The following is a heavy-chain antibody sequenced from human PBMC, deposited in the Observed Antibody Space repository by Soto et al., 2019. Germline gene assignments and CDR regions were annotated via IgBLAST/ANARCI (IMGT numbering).Heavy chain of an antibody. J-gene: IGHJ3*02. CDR3: ARDDGQSRDIFDI. V-gene: IGHV1-2*02. D-gene: IGHD2-15*01. Sequence: ASVKVSCKASGYTFTDYYIHWLRQAPGQGLEWMGWLNPNSGGTTYAEKFQGRVTMTRDTSITTVYMELSRLGSDDTAVYYCARDDGQSRDIFDIWGQGTMVTV. CDR1: GYTFTDYY. CDR2: LNPNSGGT.